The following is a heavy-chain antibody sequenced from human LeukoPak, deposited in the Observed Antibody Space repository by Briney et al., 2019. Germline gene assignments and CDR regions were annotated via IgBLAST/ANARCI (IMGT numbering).Heavy chain of an antibody. CDR3: ARDSGSSGWYGDFGY. CDR2: IYSGGST. Sequence: GGSLILACAASGFTVSSNYMSWVRQAPGTGLEWVSVIYSGGSTYYADSVKGRFTISRDNSKNTLYLQMNSLRAEDTAVYYCARDSGSSGWYGDFGYWGQGTLVTVSS. V-gene: IGHV3-66*01. CDR1: GFTVSSNY. J-gene: IGHJ4*02. D-gene: IGHD6-19*01.